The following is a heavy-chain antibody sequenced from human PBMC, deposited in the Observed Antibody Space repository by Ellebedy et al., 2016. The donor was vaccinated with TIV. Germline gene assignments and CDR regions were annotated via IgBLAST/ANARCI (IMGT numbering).Heavy chain of an antibody. D-gene: IGHD3-9*01. CDR3: ARAAVDMLTGYWATQTLPDAFDI. CDR1: GGTFSSYV. J-gene: IGHJ3*02. V-gene: IGHV1-69*13. CDR2: IIPIFVTA. Sequence: ASVKVSCKASGGTFSSYVISWVRQAPGQGLEWMGGIIPIFVTANYAQKFQGRVTITADESTSTAYMELSSLRSEDTAVYYCARAAVDMLTGYWATQTLPDAFDIWGQGTMVTVSS.